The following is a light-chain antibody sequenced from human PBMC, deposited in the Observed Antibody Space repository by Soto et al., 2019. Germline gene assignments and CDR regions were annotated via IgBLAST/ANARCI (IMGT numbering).Light chain of an antibody. CDR3: QQYHNWPPYT. Sequence: EIVMTQSPATLSVSPGERATLSCRASQSVSSNLAWYQQKPGQAPRLLIYGASTRATGIPARLSGSGSGTEFTLTISSLQSEDFAVYYCQQYHNWPPYTFGQGTKLESK. CDR2: GAS. V-gene: IGKV3-15*01. J-gene: IGKJ2*01. CDR1: QSVSSN.